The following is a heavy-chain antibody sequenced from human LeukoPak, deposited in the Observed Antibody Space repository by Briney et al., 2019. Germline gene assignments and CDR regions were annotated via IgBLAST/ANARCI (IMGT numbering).Heavy chain of an antibody. J-gene: IGHJ4*02. CDR2: IFYSGRT. D-gene: IGHD3-10*01. V-gene: IGHV4-59*01. CDR1: GGSISSYF. CDR3: ARIYGSGSYVDY. Sequence: SETLSLTCTVSGGSISSYFWTWIRQPPGKGLECIGYIFYSGRTNYNPSLKSRVTISADMSKNQFSLKLSSVTDADTAVYYCARIYGSGSYVDYWGQGTLVTVSS.